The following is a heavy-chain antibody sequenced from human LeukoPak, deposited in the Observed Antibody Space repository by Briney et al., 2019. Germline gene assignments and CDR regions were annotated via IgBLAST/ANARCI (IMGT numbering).Heavy chain of an antibody. CDR2: IYSNGTT. CDR1: RGSISSGSYY. V-gene: IGHV4-61*02. Sequence: SETLSLTCTVSRGSISSGSYYWSWIRQPAGKGLEWIGRIYSNGTTNYNPSLKSRVTISVDTSKNHFSPKVSSVTAADTAVCYCARGRGRDVSFYYGMDVWGQGTAVTVSS. CDR3: ARGRGRDVSFYYGMDV. J-gene: IGHJ6*02. D-gene: IGHD3-10*01.